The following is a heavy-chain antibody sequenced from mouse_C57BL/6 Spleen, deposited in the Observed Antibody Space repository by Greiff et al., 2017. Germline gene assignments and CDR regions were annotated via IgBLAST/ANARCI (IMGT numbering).Heavy chain of an antibody. J-gene: IGHJ2*01. CDR2: IDPSDSYT. CDR1: GYTFTSYW. V-gene: IGHV1-69*01. Sequence: QVQLQQPGAELVMPGASVKLSCKASGYTFTSYWMHWVKQRPGQGLEWIGEIDPSDSYTNYNQKFKGKSTLTVDKSSSTAYMQLSSLPSEDSAVYYCARGDTTVPGYWGQGTTLTVSS. D-gene: IGHD1-1*01. CDR3: ARGDTTVPGY.